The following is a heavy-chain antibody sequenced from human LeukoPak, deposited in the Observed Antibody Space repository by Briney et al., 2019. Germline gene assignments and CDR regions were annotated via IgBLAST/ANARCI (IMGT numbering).Heavy chain of an antibody. CDR1: GGSISSSSYY. V-gene: IGHV4-39*01. D-gene: IGHD3-3*01. CDR3: ARVRQDFGVVIGRFDP. J-gene: IGHJ5*02. Sequence: SETLSLTCTVSGGSISSSSYYWGWIRQPPGKGLEWIGSIYYSGSTYYNPSLKSRVTISVDTSKNQFSLKLSSVTAADTAVYYCARVRQDFGVVIGRFDPWGQGTLVTVSS. CDR2: IYYSGST.